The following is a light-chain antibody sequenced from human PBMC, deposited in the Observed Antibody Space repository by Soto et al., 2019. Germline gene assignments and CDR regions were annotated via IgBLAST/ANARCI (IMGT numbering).Light chain of an antibody. V-gene: IGLV1-51*01. CDR3: GTWDSSLVV. Sequence: QSVLTQPPSGSAAPGQTVTIARSGSRSNIGNNYVSWYQQLPGTAPKLLIYYNNKRPSGIPDRFSGSKSGTSATLGITGLQTGDEADYYCGTWDSSLVVFGGGTKVTVL. CDR2: YNN. J-gene: IGLJ2*01. CDR1: RSNIGNNY.